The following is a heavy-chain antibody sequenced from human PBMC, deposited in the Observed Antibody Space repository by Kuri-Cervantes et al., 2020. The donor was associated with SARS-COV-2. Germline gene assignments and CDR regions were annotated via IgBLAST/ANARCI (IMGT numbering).Heavy chain of an antibody. Sequence: GESLKISCAASGFTFSDYDMSWIRQASGKGLEWVSYISSSGSTIYYADSVKGRFTISRDNAKNSLYLQMNSLRAEDTAVYYCASPQPSGYSYGHDAFDIWGQGTMVTVSS. CDR2: ISSSGSTI. CDR1: GFTFSDYD. V-gene: IGHV3-11*04. J-gene: IGHJ3*02. D-gene: IGHD5-18*01. CDR3: ASPQPSGYSYGHDAFDI.